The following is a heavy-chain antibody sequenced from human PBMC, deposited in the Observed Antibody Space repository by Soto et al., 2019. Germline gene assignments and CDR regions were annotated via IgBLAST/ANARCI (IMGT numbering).Heavy chain of an antibody. CDR1: GGSISSYY. CDR2: IYYSGST. Sequence: PSETLSLTCTVSGGSISSYYWSWIRQPPGKGLEWIGYIYYSGSTNYNPSLKSRVTISVDTSKNQFSLKLSSVTAEDTAVYYCARVRDSSGWYQAGGGAFDIWGQGTMVTVSS. D-gene: IGHD6-19*01. V-gene: IGHV4-59*01. CDR3: ARVRDSSGWYQAGGGAFDI. J-gene: IGHJ3*02.